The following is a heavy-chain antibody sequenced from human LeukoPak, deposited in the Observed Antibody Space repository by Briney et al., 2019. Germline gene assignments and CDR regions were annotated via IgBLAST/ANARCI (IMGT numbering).Heavy chain of an antibody. V-gene: IGHV4-34*01. Sequence: SETLSLTCAVYGGSFSDYYWTWIRQTPGKGLEWIGEMSPSGSSNYNPSLKSRVTISVDTSKNQFSLKLRSVAAADTAVYYCARGRQDVNMILVVMAGVSYYLDVWSKGTTVTVS. J-gene: IGHJ6*03. CDR2: MSPSGSS. CDR3: ARGRQDVNMILVVMAGVSYYLDV. D-gene: IGHD3-22*01. CDR1: GGSFSDYY.